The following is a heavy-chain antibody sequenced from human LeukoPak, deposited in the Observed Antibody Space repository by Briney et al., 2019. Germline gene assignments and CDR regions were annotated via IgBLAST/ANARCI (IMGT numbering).Heavy chain of an antibody. CDR2: MNPNSGNT. Sequence: ASVKVSCTASGYTFTSYDINWVRQATGQGIEWMGWMNPNSGNTGYAQKFQGRVTMTRNTSISTAYMELSSLRSEDTAVYYCARGAYYDFWSGYYTTYYFDYWGQGTLVTVSS. D-gene: IGHD3-3*01. CDR3: ARGAYYDFWSGYYTTYYFDY. CDR1: GYTFTSYD. J-gene: IGHJ4*02. V-gene: IGHV1-8*01.